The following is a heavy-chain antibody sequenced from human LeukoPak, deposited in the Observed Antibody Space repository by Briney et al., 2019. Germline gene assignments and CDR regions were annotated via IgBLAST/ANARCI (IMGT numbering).Heavy chain of an antibody. V-gene: IGHV4-34*01. Sequence: SETLSLTCAVYGGSFSGYYWSWIRQPPGKGLEWIGEINHSGSTNYNPSLKSRVTISVETSKNQFPLKLSSVPAADTAVYYCARPGYSGYDFDYWGQGTLVTVSS. J-gene: IGHJ4*02. D-gene: IGHD5-12*01. CDR2: INHSGST. CDR1: GGSFSGYY. CDR3: ARPGYSGYDFDY.